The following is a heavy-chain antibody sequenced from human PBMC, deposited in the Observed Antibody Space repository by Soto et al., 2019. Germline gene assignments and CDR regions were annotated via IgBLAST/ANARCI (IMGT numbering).Heavy chain of an antibody. CDR3: AKVPYDILTGYNPYNWFDP. J-gene: IGHJ5*02. D-gene: IGHD3-9*01. CDR2: ISGSGGST. Sequence: GGSLRLSCAASGFTFSSYAMSWVRQAPGKGLEWASAISGSGGSTYYADSVKGRFTISRDNSKNTLYLQMNSLRAEDTAVYYCAKVPYDILTGYNPYNWFDPWGQGTLVTVSS. V-gene: IGHV3-23*01. CDR1: GFTFSSYA.